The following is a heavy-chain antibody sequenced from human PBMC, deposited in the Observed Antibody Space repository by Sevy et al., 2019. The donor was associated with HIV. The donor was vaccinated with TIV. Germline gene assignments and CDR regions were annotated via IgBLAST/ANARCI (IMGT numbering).Heavy chain of an antibody. Sequence: GGSLRLSCEASGFTFSSYEMNWVRQAPGKGLEWVSYISSGGTTIKYADAVMGRFTISREDAKNSLYMQMNSVRAEDTAGYYCARVDANYDKGFDPWGQGTLVTVSS. CDR1: GFTFSSYE. CDR3: ARVDANYDKGFDP. J-gene: IGHJ5*02. V-gene: IGHV3-48*03. D-gene: IGHD3-22*01. CDR2: ISSGGTTI.